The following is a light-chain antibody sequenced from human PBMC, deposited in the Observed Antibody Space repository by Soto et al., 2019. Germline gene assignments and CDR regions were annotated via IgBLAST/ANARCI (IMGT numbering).Light chain of an antibody. CDR3: HQYGSLPGT. Sequence: EIVLTQSPGTLSLSPGERATLSCWASQSVTSSYLAWYQHRPGQAPRLLMYAASNRATGIPDRFSGSGSGTDFTLTISRLEPEDFAVYCCHQYGSLPGTFGQGTKLEIK. CDR2: AAS. J-gene: IGKJ2*02. CDR1: QSVTSSY. V-gene: IGKV3-20*01.